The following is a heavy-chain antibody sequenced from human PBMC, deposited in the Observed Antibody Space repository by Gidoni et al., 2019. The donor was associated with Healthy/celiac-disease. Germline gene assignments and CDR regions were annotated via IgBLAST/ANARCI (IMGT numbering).Heavy chain of an antibody. V-gene: IGHV3-21*01. CDR3: ARDWGIAVAGTKEEDAFDI. Sequence: EVQLVESGGGLVKPGGSLRLSCAASGFTFSSYSMNWVRQAPGKGLEWVSSISSSSSYIYYADSVKGRFTISRDNAKNSLYLQMNSLRAEDTAVYYCARDWGIAVAGTKEEDAFDIWGQGTMVTVSS. CDR2: ISSSSSYI. J-gene: IGHJ3*02. D-gene: IGHD6-19*01. CDR1: GFTFSSYS.